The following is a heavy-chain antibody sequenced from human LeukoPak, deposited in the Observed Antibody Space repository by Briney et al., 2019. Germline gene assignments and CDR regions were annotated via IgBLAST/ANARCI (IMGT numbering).Heavy chain of an antibody. CDR3: ARGGWSSGWYFDY. V-gene: IGHV4-34*01. CDR2: INHSGST. D-gene: IGHD6-19*01. J-gene: IGHJ4*02. CDR1: GGSFSGYY. Sequence: PSETLSLTCAVYGGSFSGYYWSWIRQPPGKGLEWIGEINHSGSTNYNPSLKSRVTISVDTSKNQFSLKLSSVTAADTAVHYCARGGWSSGWYFDYWGQGTLVTVSS.